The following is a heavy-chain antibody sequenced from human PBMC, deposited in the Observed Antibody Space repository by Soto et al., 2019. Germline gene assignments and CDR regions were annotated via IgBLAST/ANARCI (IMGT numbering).Heavy chain of an antibody. CDR1: GFTFSDYY. V-gene: IGHV3-11*01. Sequence: PGGSLRLSCAASGFTFSDYYMSWIRQAPGKGLEWVSYISSSGSTIYYADSVKGRFTISRDNAKNSLYLQMNSLRAEDTAVYYCAGGYCSSTSCYRRNYYYYYMDVWGRGTTVTVSS. J-gene: IGHJ6*03. CDR3: AGGYCSSTSCYRRNYYYYYMDV. D-gene: IGHD2-2*01. CDR2: ISSSGSTI.